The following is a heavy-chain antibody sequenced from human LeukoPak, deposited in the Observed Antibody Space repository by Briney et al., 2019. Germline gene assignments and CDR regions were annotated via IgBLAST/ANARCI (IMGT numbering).Heavy chain of an antibody. J-gene: IGHJ4*02. Sequence: GGSLRLSCAASGFTFSYFWMSWVRQAPGKGLEWVANINLDGTERHYVDSVKGRFTISRDNARKSLYLQMDSLRDEDTAVYYCARDNVGATPFDYWGQGTLVTVSS. V-gene: IGHV3-7*05. D-gene: IGHD1-26*01. CDR2: INLDGTER. CDR1: GFTFSYFW. CDR3: ARDNVGATPFDY.